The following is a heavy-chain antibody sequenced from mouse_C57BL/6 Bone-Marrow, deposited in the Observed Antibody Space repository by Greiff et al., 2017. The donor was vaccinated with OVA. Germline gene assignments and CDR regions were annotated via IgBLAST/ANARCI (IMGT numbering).Heavy chain of an antibody. Sequence: VQLQQPGAELVKPGASVKMSCKASGYTFTSYWITWVKQRPGQGLEWIGDIYPGSGSTNYNEKFKSKATLTVETSSSTAYMQLSSLTSEDSAVYYCANYYGSSYDFDYWGQGTTLTVSS. CDR2: IYPGSGST. CDR3: ANYYGSSYDFDY. CDR1: GYTFTSYW. D-gene: IGHD1-1*01. J-gene: IGHJ2*01. V-gene: IGHV1-55*01.